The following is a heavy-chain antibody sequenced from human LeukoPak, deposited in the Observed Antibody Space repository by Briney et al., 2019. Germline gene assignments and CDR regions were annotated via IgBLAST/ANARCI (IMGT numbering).Heavy chain of an antibody. CDR3: ARGYDRNGYQSRGFDY. Sequence: RSSETLSLTCTVSGGSISSGSFYWSWIRQTAGKGLEWIGRIYPSGDSQYSPSFRSRATISLDTRNQFSLKLSPVTAADTAVYFCARGYDRNGYQSRGFDYWGQGALVNVSS. D-gene: IGHD3-22*01. J-gene: IGHJ4*02. CDR1: GGSISSGSFY. CDR2: IYPSGDS. V-gene: IGHV4-61*02.